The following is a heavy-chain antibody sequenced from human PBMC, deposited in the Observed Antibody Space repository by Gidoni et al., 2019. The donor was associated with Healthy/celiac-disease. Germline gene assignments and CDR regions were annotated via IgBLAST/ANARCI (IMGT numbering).Heavy chain of an antibody. V-gene: IGHV4-59*01. CDR1: GGSISSYY. Sequence: QVQLQESGPGLVKPSETLSLTCPVSGGSISSYYWSWIRQPPGKGLEWIGYIYYSGSTNYNPSLKSPVTISVDTSKNQFSLKVNSVTAADTAVYYCARDRGGYVAGAFDSWGQGTLVTVSS. J-gene: IGHJ4*02. CDR2: IYYSGST. D-gene: IGHD5-12*01. CDR3: ARDRGGYVAGAFDS.